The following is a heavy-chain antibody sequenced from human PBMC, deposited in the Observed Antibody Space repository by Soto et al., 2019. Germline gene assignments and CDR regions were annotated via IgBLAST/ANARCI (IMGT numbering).Heavy chain of an antibody. CDR1: GGSFSGYY. CDR2: INHSGST. V-gene: IGHV4-34*01. Sequence: PSETLSLTCAVYGGSFSGYYWSWIRQPPGKGLEWIGEINHSGSTNYNPSLKSRVTISVDTSKNQFSLKLSSVTAADTAVYYCARKWVNYYGSGSSPYNWFDPWGQGTLVTV. J-gene: IGHJ5*02. CDR3: ARKWVNYYGSGSSPYNWFDP. D-gene: IGHD3-10*01.